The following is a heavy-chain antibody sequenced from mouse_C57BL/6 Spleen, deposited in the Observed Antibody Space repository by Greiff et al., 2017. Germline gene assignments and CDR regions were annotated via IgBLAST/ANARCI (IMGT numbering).Heavy chain of an antibody. CDR2: ISYDGSN. V-gene: IGHV3-6*01. CDR3: ARGGYGSSDWFAY. Sequence: EVQLQQSGPGLVKPSQSLSLTCSVTGYSITSGYYWNWIRQFPGNKLEWMGYISYDGSNNYNPSLKNRISITRDTSKNQFFLKLNSVTTEDTATYYCARGGYGSSDWFAYWGQGTLVTVSA. J-gene: IGHJ3*01. CDR1: GYSITSGYY. D-gene: IGHD1-1*01.